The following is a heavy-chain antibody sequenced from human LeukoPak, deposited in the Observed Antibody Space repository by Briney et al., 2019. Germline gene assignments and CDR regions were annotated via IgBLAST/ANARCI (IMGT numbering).Heavy chain of an antibody. CDR1: GGSISSGGYY. CDR3: AREVLIQYRTFNWFDP. D-gene: IGHD4-11*01. Sequence: SETLSLTCTVSGGSISSGGYYWSWIRQHPGKGLEWIGYIYYSGSTYYNPSLKSRVTISVDTSKNQFSLKLSSVTAADTAVYYCAREVLIQYRTFNWFDPWGQGTLVTVSS. CDR2: IYYSGST. V-gene: IGHV4-31*03. J-gene: IGHJ5*02.